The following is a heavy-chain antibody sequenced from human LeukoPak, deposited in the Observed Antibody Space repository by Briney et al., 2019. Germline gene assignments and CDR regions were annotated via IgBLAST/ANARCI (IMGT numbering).Heavy chain of an antibody. J-gene: IGHJ6*03. CDR3: ARGPYSSSSHYYYMDV. D-gene: IGHD6-6*01. V-gene: IGHV1-46*01. CDR2: INPSGGST. CDR1: GYTFTSYY. Sequence: ASVKVSCKASGYTFTSYYMHWVRQAPGQGLEWMGIINPSGGSTSYARKFQGRVTMTRDMSTSTVYMELSSLRSEDTAVYYCARGPYSSSSHYYYMDVWGKGTTVTVSS.